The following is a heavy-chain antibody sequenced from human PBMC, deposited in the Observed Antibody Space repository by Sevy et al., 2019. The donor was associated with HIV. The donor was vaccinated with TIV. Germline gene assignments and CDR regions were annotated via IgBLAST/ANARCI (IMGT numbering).Heavy chain of an antibody. Sequence: GGSLRLSCAASGFTFNTYGLHWVRQAPGKGLEWVAVISYDGSNKYYADSLKGRFTISRDNAKNTLYLQLNSLRDADTAVYYCAKETQSLVWRATSYFDYWGQGTLVTVSS. CDR1: GFTFNTYG. CDR3: AKETQSLVWRATSYFDY. D-gene: IGHD1-26*01. CDR2: ISYDGSNK. J-gene: IGHJ4*02. V-gene: IGHV3-30*18.